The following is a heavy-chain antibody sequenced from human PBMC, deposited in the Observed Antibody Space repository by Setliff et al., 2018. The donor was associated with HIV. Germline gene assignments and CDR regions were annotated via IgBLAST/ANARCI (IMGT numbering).Heavy chain of an antibody. V-gene: IGHV4-4*07. CDR3: ARDKGYYYMDV. J-gene: IGHJ6*03. Sequence: PSETLSLTCTVSGVSSSSYYCNWIRQPAVKGLEWIGRIYPSGRPNYNPSLKSRITISVDTSNTQFSLRLSSVNAADTAVYYCARDKGYYYMDVWGKGITVTVSS. CDR1: GVSSSSYY. CDR2: IYPSGRP.